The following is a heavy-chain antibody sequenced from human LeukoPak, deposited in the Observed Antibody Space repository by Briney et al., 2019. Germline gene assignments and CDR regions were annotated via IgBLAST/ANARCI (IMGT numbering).Heavy chain of an antibody. CDR2: AYYSKGT. CDR3: ATPSIREHAFDV. J-gene: IGHJ3*01. V-gene: IGHV4-39*07. Sequence: TSETLSLTCTVSGGSISGSDYNWGWIRQAPGKGLEWVGNAYYSKGTYYNPSLKSRLTITLDTSKNQFSLWLTSVTAADTAVYYCATPSIREHAFDVWGQGTTVTVSA. D-gene: IGHD1-14*01. CDR1: GGSISGSDYN.